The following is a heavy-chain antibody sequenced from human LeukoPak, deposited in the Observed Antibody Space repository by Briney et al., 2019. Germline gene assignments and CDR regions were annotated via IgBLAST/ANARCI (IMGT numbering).Heavy chain of an antibody. V-gene: IGHV4-38-2*02. CDR1: GFSLTIGYF. D-gene: IGHD4-17*01. CDR3: ARSLGTVTSTLFGY. Sequence: PSETLSLTCNVSGFSLTIGYFWGWIRQPPGKGLEWIGSIFHSGSTYFNPSLKSRVTMSVDTSKNQFSLKLSSVTAADTAVYYCARSLGTVTSTLFGYWGQGTLVTVSS. CDR2: IFHSGST. J-gene: IGHJ4*02.